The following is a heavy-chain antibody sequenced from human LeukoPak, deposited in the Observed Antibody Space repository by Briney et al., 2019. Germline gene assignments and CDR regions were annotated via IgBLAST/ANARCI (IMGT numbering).Heavy chain of an antibody. CDR3: ARRYSGYGEGFDT. J-gene: IGHJ5*02. Sequence: ASVTVSCKASGYTFTGYYMHWVRQAPGQGLEWMGWISAYNGNTNYAQKLQGRVTMTTDTSTSTAYMELRSLRSDDTAVYHCARRYSGYGEGFDTWGQGTLVTVSS. V-gene: IGHV1-18*04. CDR2: ISAYNGNT. CDR1: GYTFTGYY. D-gene: IGHD5-12*01.